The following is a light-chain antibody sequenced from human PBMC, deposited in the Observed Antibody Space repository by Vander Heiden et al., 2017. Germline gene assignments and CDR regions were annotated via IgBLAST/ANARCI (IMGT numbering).Light chain of an antibody. Sequence: DIVMTQSPDSLAVSLGESATIDCKSSRSILYNSNNKNYLAWYQQKPGQPPKLLIYWASTRESGVPDRFSGSGSGTDFTLTISSLQAEDVAVYYCQQYYSSPQTFGQGTKLEIK. CDR2: WAS. CDR3: QQYYSSPQT. J-gene: IGKJ2*01. CDR1: RSILYNSNNKNY. V-gene: IGKV4-1*01.